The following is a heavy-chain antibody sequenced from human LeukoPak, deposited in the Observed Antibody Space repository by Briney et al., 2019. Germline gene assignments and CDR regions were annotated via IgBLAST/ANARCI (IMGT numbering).Heavy chain of an antibody. J-gene: IGHJ4*02. V-gene: IGHV3-7*01. Sequence: GRSLIVPWSASVLTGSNCWMGWGRQTPGKGLEWVAHINQDGSEEHYMDSVKARFTISRDNAKNSLSLQMNSLRAEDTAVYYCVRDGAVSGYDLLDYWGQGTLVNVSS. CDR2: INQDGSEE. CDR3: VRDGAVSGYDLLDY. CDR1: VLTGSNCW. D-gene: IGHD5-12*01.